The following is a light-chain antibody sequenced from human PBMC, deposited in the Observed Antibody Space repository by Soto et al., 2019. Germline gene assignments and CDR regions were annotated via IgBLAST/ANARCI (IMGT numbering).Light chain of an antibody. CDR2: GAS. Sequence: EIVLTQCPGILVWARGKRTNISCRASQSVSSSYLAWYQQKTGQPPRILIYGASSRATGIPDRFSGSGSGTDLNLTISRLEPEDFAVFYCQHYDSLPITCRQGTRLEIK. J-gene: IGKJ5*01. CDR3: QHYDSLPIT. CDR1: QSVSSSY. V-gene: IGKV3-20*01.